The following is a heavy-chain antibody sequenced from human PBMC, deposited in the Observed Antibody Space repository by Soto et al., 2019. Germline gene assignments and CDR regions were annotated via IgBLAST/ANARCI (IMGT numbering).Heavy chain of an antibody. CDR3: ATRNYYDSRGYYYMWYFDY. V-gene: IGHV3-23*01. Sequence: PGGSLRLSCSAPGFTFSNYAMSWVRQAPGKGLEWVSGISDSDGSTYYADSVRGRFTISRDNSKNTLYLQMNSLRAEDTALYYSATRNYYDSRGYYYMWYFDYWGQGALVTVSS. CDR1: GFTFSNYA. J-gene: IGHJ4*02. D-gene: IGHD3-22*01. CDR2: ISDSDGST.